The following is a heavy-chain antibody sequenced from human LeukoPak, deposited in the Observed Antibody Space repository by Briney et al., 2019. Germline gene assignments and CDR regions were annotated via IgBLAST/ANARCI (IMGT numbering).Heavy chain of an antibody. CDR2: IYPGDSDT. V-gene: IGHV5-51*01. J-gene: IGHJ4*02. CDR1: GSSFTTDW. CDR3: ARGGRRAVAGTFDY. D-gene: IGHD6-19*01. Sequence: GESLQISCKASGSSFTTDWIAWMRQLPGKGLEWMGIIYPGDSDTRYCPSFQGQVTISADNSISTAYLQWSSLKASDTGMYYCARGGRRAVAGTFDYWGQGTLVTVSS.